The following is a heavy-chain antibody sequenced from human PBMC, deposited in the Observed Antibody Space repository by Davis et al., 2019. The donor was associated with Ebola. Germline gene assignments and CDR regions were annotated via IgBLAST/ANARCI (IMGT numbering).Heavy chain of an antibody. Sequence: SETLSLTCTVSGGSISSSSYYWGWIRQPPGKGLEWIGSIYYSGSTYYNPSLKSRVTISVDTSKNQFSLKLSSVTAADTAVYYCARRWLQFRVDAFDIWGQGTMVTVSS. CDR1: GGSISSSSYY. D-gene: IGHD5-24*01. CDR2: IYYSGST. CDR3: ARRWLQFRVDAFDI. V-gene: IGHV4-39*07. J-gene: IGHJ3*02.